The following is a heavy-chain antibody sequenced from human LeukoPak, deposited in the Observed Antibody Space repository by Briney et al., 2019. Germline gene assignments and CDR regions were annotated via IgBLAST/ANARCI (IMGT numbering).Heavy chain of an antibody. Sequence: PSETLSLTCTVSGGSISSYYWNWVRQPPGKGMERDGYIYFNWSTKYNPYLKRRVPISVDAYKNQYSLKLKPVPAADTAVSYCARHLSSGFDYWGQGTLVTVSS. CDR3: ARHLSSGFDY. J-gene: IGHJ4*02. CDR2: IYFNWST. V-gene: IGHV4-59*08. CDR1: GGSISSYY. D-gene: IGHD6-19*01.